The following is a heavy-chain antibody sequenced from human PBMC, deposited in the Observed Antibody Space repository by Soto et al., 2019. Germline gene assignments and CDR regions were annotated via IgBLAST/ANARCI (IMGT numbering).Heavy chain of an antibody. Sequence: EVQLVESGGGLVQPGGSLRLSCAASGFTFSGYDMHWVRQATGKGLEWVSAIGTAGDTYYPGSVKGRFTISRENAKNSLYLQMNSLRAGDTAVYYCARDRGLVYAMDVWGQGTTVTVSS. CDR3: ARDRGLVYAMDV. CDR2: IGTAGDT. J-gene: IGHJ6*02. D-gene: IGHD4-17*01. V-gene: IGHV3-13*01. CDR1: GFTFSGYD.